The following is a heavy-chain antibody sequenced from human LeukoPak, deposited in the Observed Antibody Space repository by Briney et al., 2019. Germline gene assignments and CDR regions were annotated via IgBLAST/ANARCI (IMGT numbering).Heavy chain of an antibody. J-gene: IGHJ4*02. V-gene: IGHV3-NL1*01. CDR1: GFTFSSYG. Sequence: GGSLRLSCAASGFTFSSYGMHWVRQAPGKGLEWVAVIYSGGSTYYADSVKGRFTISRDNSKNTLYLQMNSLRAEDTAVYYCARGESGGFDYWGQGTLVTVSS. D-gene: IGHD3-10*01. CDR2: IYSGGST. CDR3: ARGESGGFDY.